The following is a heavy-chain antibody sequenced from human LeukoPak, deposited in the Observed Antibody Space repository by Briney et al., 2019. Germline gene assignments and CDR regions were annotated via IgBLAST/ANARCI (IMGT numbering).Heavy chain of an antibody. D-gene: IGHD3-9*01. V-gene: IGHV4-39*01. J-gene: IGHJ3*02. CDR3: ARQHEILTGYAFDI. CDR2: FYFSGSA. Sequence: SETLSLTCTVSGDSISSSSYYWGWIRQPPGKGLEWIGSFYFSGSAYYNPSLESRITVSVDTSKNQFSLKLTSVTAADTAAYYCARQHEILTGYAFDIWGHGTMVTVSS. CDR1: GDSISSSSYY.